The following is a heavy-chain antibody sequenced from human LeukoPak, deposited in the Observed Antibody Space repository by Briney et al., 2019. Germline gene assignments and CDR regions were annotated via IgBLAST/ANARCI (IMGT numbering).Heavy chain of an antibody. D-gene: IGHD3-22*01. CDR2: IYSGGST. CDR3: ARVSYYDSRWY. Sequence: GGSLRLSWAAAGFTVSSNHMSWVRQAPGKGLEWVSLIYSGGSTYYADSVKGRFSISRDNSKSTLHLQRNSLRAEDTPVYYCARVSYYDSRWYWGRGTLVTVSS. CDR1: GFTVSSNH. V-gene: IGHV3-53*01. J-gene: IGHJ4*02.